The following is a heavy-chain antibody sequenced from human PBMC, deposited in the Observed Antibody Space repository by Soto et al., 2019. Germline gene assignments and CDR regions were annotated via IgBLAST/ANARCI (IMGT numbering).Heavy chain of an antibody. D-gene: IGHD3-10*01. CDR3: ARGPPFGY. CDR1: GGSISSGGYS. CDR2: IYHSGST. V-gene: IGHV4-30-2*01. Sequence: QPQLQESGSGLVKPSQTLSLTCAVSGGSISSGGYSWSWIRQPPGKGLEWIGYIYHSGSTYYNPSLKSRVTIPVDRSKNQFSLKLNSVTAADTAVYYCARGPPFGYWGQGTLVTVSS. J-gene: IGHJ4*02.